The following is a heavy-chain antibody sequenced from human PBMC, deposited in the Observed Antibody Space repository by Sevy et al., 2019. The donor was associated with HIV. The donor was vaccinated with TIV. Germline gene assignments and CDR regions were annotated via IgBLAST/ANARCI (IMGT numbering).Heavy chain of an antibody. CDR3: ARWHDFWSGYYTGYYYGMDV. CDR2: IYYSGTT. V-gene: IGHV4-31*03. Sequence: SETLSLTCTVSGGSISSGGYYWTWIRQHPGKGLEWIGYIYYSGTTYYNPSLKSRVTISVDTSKNQLSLKLGSVTAADTAVYYCARWHDFWSGYYTGYYYGMDVWGQGTTVTVSS. CDR1: GGSISSGGYY. J-gene: IGHJ6*02. D-gene: IGHD3-3*01.